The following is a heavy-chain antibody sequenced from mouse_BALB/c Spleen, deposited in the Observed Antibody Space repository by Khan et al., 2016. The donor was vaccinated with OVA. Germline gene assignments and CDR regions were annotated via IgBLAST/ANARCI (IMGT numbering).Heavy chain of an antibody. V-gene: IGHV9-1*02. J-gene: IGHJ1*01. CDR2: INTYTGEP. CDR1: AYTFTNYG. Sequence: QIQLVQSGPELKKPGETVKISCKASAYTFTNYGMKWVKQAPGKGLKWMGWINTYTGEPTYTDDFKGRFAFSLETSASTASLQINNLKKEDMATYCCARGASYWYFDVWGAGTTVTVAS. CDR3: ARGASYWYFDV.